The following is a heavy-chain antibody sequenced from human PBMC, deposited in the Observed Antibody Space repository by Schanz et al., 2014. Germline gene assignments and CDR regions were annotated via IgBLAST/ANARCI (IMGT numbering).Heavy chain of an antibody. J-gene: IGHJ4*02. CDR2: IYNSGKT. Sequence: QVQLQESGPALVKPSETLSLTCTVSGGSISSEYWSWIRQPAGKGLEWIGRIYNSGKTNYNPSLESRVSMSVDTSKKQLSLKLRSVSAADTAVYFCARRGIGGTYYREPFDYWGQGTLVTVSS. V-gene: IGHV4-4*07. CDR1: GGSISSEY. CDR3: ARRGIGGTYYREPFDY. D-gene: IGHD1-26*01.